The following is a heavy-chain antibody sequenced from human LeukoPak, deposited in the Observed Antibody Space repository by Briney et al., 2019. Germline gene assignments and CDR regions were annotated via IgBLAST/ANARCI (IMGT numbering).Heavy chain of an antibody. CDR2: ISDSGSKT. Sequence: GGSLRLSCAASGFTFSDYAMTWVRQAPGKGLEWVSGISDSGSKTYYADSVQGRFTISRDNSRNSLSLQMNSLRAEDTAVYYCGKEEFGELVIGYWGQGILVTVTS. CDR1: GFTFSDYA. D-gene: IGHD3-10*01. CDR3: GKEEFGELVIGY. V-gene: IGHV3-23*01. J-gene: IGHJ4*02.